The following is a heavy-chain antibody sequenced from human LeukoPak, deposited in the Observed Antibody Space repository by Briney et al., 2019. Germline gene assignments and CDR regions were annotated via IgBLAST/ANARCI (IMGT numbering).Heavy chain of an antibody. Sequence: GGSLRLSCAASGFTFSSYSMNWVRQAPGKGLEWVTSISSSSSYIYYADSVKGRFTISRDNAKNSLYLQMNSPRAEDTAVYYCARDQLARRTVTTGDYWGQGTLVTVSS. J-gene: IGHJ4*02. V-gene: IGHV3-21*01. CDR1: GFTFSSYS. CDR3: ARDQLARRTVTTGDY. D-gene: IGHD4-17*01. CDR2: ISSSSSYI.